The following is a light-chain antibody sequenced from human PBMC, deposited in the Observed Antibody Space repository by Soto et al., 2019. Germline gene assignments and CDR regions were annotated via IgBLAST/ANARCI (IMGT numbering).Light chain of an antibody. Sequence: DIQMTQSPSTLFASVGDRVTITCRASQSISSWLAWYQQKPGKAPKVLIYDASSLESGVPSRFSGSGSGTEFTLTISSLQPDDFATYYCQQYNSYSSFTFGQGTKLEIK. J-gene: IGKJ2*01. CDR3: QQYNSYSSFT. CDR1: QSISSW. CDR2: DAS. V-gene: IGKV1-5*01.